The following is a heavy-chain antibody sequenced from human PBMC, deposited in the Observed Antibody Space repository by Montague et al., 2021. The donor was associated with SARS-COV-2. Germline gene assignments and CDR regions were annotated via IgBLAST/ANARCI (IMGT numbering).Heavy chain of an antibody. CDR2: THQWGGT. D-gene: IGHD3-9*01. CDR3: ARGVYNRVIFVVSPRYYFDY. V-gene: IGHV4-4*02. CDR1: GDSINSEHW. Sequence: SETLSLTCAVSGDSINSEHWWSWVRQPPGKGLEWIVETHQWGGTNYNPSLRSRVSIFLDKSKNQFSLTLTSVTAADTAVYYCARGVYNRVIFVVSPRYYFDYWGQGNMVAVSA. J-gene: IGHJ4*02.